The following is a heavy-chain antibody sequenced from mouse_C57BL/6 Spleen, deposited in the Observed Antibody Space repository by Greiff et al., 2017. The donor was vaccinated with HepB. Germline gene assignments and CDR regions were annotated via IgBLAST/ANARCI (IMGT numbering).Heavy chain of an antibody. V-gene: IGHV14-1*01. J-gene: IGHJ3*01. D-gene: IGHD1-1*01. CDR3: TTPNYYGSSPAGFAY. CDR2: IDPEDGDT. CDR1: GFNIKDYY. Sequence: VQLQQSGAELVRPGASVKLSCTASGFNIKDYYMHWVKQRPEQGLEWIGRIDPEDGDTEYAPKFQGKATMTADTSSNTAYLQLSSLTSEDTAVYYWTTPNYYGSSPAGFAYWGQGTLVTVSA.